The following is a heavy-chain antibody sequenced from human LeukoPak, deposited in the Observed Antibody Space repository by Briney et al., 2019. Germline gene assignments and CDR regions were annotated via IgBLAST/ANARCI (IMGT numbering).Heavy chain of an antibody. CDR2: INPNSGGT. D-gene: IGHD5-12*01. V-gene: IGHV1-2*02. CDR3: ARDSVSGYNGNWFDP. CDR1: GYTFTGYY. J-gene: IGHJ5*02. Sequence: ASVKVSCKASGYTFTGYYMYWVRQAPGQGLEWMAWINPNSGGTNYAQKFQGRVTMTRDTSISTAYMELSRLTSDDTAVYYCARDSVSGYNGNWFDPWGQGTLVTVSS.